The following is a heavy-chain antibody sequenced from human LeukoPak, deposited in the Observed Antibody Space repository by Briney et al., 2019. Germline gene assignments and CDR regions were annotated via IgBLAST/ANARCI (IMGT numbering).Heavy chain of an antibody. D-gene: IGHD4-11*01. V-gene: IGHV4-30-4*08. J-gene: IGHJ4*02. CDR2: IYYSGST. CDR1: GGSISSSSYY. CDR3: ARGIRLHYFDY. Sequence: TSETLSLTCTVSGGSISSSSYYWGWIRQPPGKGLEWIGYIYYSGSTYYNPSLKSRVTISVDTSKNQFSLKLSSVTAADTAVYYCARGIRLHYFDYWGQGTLVTVSS.